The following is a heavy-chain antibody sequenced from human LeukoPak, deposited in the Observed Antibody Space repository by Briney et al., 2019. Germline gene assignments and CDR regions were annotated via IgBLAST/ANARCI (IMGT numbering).Heavy chain of an antibody. D-gene: IGHD1-7*01. Sequence: GGSLRLSCAASGFTFSSSAMTWVRQAPGKGLEWVSAISTSGSDTIYTGSVKDRFTISRDNSKNTLYLQINSLRAEDTAVYYCAKGGNYAPLDYWGQGSLVTVSS. J-gene: IGHJ4*02. CDR3: AKGGNYAPLDY. CDR2: ISTSGSDT. V-gene: IGHV3-23*01. CDR1: GFTFSSSA.